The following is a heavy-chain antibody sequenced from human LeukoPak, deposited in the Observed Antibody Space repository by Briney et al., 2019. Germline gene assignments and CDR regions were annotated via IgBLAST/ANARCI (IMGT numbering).Heavy chain of an antibody. Sequence: GGSLRLSCAASGLMFNNYAMSWVRQAPGKDLEWVSTITGGGDDTYSADSVKGRFTISRDNSKNTLSLQMHSLRVEYTAVYYCAKGVRLSSNYYMDVWGKGSTVTVSS. CDR3: AKGVRLSSNYYMDV. V-gene: IGHV3-23*01. CDR1: GLMFNNYA. CDR2: ITGGGDDT. J-gene: IGHJ6*03. D-gene: IGHD5/OR15-5a*01.